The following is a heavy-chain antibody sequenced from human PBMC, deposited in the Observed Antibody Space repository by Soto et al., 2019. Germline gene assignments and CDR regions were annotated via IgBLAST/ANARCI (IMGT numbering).Heavy chain of an antibody. CDR3: ARRTTAWSAADY. CDR2: MNPNSGNT. J-gene: IGHJ4*02. Sequence: QVQLVQSGAEVKKPGASVKVSCKASGYTFTTYDIYWVRQATGQGLEWMGWMNPNSGNTGYAQKFQGRVTMPRNTSISTAYMELSSLRSDDTAVYYCARRTTAWSAADYWGQRTLVTVSS. D-gene: IGHD2-21*02. V-gene: IGHV1-8*01. CDR1: GYTFTTYD.